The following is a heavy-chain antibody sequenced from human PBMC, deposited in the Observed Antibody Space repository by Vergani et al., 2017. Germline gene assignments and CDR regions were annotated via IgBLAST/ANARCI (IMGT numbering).Heavy chain of an antibody. CDR2: IKSKTDGGTT. J-gene: IGHJ6*03. CDR1: GFTFSNAW. V-gene: IGHV3-15*01. CDR3: ARDQWSCSGGSCYHNYYYYYYMDV. Sequence: EVQLVESGGGLVKPGGSLRLSCAASGFTFSNAWMSWVRQAPGKGLEWVGRIKSKTDGGTTDYAAPVKGRFTISREDSKNTLYLQMNSLRAEDTAVYYCARDQWSCSGGSCYHNYYYYYYMDVWGKGTTVTVSS. D-gene: IGHD2-15*01.